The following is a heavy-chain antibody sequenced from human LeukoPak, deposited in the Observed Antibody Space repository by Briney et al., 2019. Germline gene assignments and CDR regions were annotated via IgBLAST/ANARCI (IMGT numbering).Heavy chain of an antibody. CDR1: GYSITSSSW. J-gene: IGHJ4*02. CDR3: ARKENVYYYFDY. CDR2: IYHSGTT. V-gene: IGHV4-28*01. Sequence: PSETLSLTCAVSGYSITSSSWWGWIRQPPGKGMEWIGYIYHSGTTYYNPSLQSRVTMSVDTSKNQFSLKLSSVTAVDTAVYYCARKENVYYYFDYWGQGTLVTVSS. D-gene: IGHD3-10*01.